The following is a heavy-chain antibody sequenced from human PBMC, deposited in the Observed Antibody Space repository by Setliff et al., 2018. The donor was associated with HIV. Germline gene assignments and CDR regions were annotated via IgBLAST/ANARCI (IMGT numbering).Heavy chain of an antibody. J-gene: IGHJ4*02. CDR2: VYASGST. V-gene: IGHV4-4*07. Sequence: KASETLSLTCTVSGGSISDYYWSWIRQPAGKGLEWIGRVYASGSTNYNPSLKSRVTMSVDTSNNQFSLKLSSVTAADTAAYYCAASSGWQRGDYWGQGILVTVSS. D-gene: IGHD6-25*01. CDR1: GGSISDYY. CDR3: AASSGWQRGDY.